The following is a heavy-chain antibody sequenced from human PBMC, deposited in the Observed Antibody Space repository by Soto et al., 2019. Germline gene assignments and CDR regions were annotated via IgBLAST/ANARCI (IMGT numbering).Heavy chain of an antibody. D-gene: IGHD5-12*01. J-gene: IGHJ6*02. CDR3: ARDVGYGGYDYYYGMDV. Sequence: SETLSLTCTVSGGSISSGGYYWSWIRQHPGKGLEWIGYIYYSGSTYYNPSLKSRVTISVDTSKNQFSLKLSSVTAADTAVYYCARDVGYGGYDYYYGMDVWGQGTTVTVS. CDR2: IYYSGST. V-gene: IGHV4-31*03. CDR1: GGSISSGGYY.